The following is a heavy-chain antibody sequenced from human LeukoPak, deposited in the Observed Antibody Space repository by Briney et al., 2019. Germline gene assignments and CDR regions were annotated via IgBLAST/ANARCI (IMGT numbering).Heavy chain of an antibody. CDR3: ATPYRARRAFDI. D-gene: IGHD6-6*01. CDR2: INHSGST. V-gene: IGHV4-34*01. J-gene: IGHJ3*02. Sequence: SETLSLTCAVYGGSFSGYYWSWIRQPPGKGLEWIGEINHSGSTNYNPSLKSRVTISVDTSKNQFSLKLSSVTAADTAVYYCATPYRARRAFDIWGQGTMVTVSS. CDR1: GGSFSGYY.